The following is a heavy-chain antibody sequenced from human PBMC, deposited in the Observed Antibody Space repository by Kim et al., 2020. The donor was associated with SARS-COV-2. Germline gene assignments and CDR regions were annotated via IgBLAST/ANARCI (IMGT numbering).Heavy chain of an antibody. V-gene: IGHV4-31*03. J-gene: IGHJ4*02. D-gene: IGHD3-9*01. Sequence: SETLSLTCTVSGGSISSGGYYWSWIRQHPGKGLEWIGYIYYSGSTYYNPSLKSRVTISVDTSKNQFSLKLSSATAADTAVYYCARGEVPDILTGYYFDYWGQGTLVTVSS. CDR1: GGSISSGGYY. CDR3: ARGEVPDILTGYYFDY. CDR2: IYYSGST.